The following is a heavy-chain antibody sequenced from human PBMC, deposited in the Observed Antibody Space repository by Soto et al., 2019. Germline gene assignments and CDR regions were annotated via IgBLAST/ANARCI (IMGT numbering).Heavy chain of an antibody. J-gene: IGHJ4*02. D-gene: IGHD6-6*01. CDR3: ARTPQKMYSSSSIFDY. CDR2: INHRGST. Sequence: QVQLQQWGAGLLKPSETLSLTCAVYGGSFSGYYWSWIRQPPGKGLEWIGEINHRGSTNYNPSLKSRFTISVDTSKNQFSLKLSSVTAADTAVYYCARTPQKMYSSSSIFDYWGQGTLVTVSS. CDR1: GGSFSGYY. V-gene: IGHV4-34*01.